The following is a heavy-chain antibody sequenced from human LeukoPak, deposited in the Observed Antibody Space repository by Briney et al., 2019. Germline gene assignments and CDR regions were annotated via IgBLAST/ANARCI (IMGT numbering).Heavy chain of an antibody. D-gene: IGHD6-13*01. J-gene: IGHJ5*02. CDR1: GYTFTSYD. Sequence: ASVKVSCKASGYTFTSYDINWVRQATGQGLEWMGWMNPNSGNTGYAQKFQGRVTMTRNTSISTAYMELSSLRSEDTAVYYCARSSYSSSWYVDDNWFDPWGQGTLVTVSS. CDR3: ARSSYSSSWYVDDNWFDP. CDR2: MNPNSGNT. V-gene: IGHV1-8*01.